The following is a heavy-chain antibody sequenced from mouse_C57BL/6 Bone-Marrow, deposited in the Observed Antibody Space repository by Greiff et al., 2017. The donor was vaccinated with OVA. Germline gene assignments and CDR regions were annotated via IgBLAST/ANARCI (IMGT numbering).Heavy chain of an antibody. CDR3: ARVGLMAWFAY. J-gene: IGHJ3*01. CDR2: ISDGGSYT. D-gene: IGHD2-4*01. Sequence: DVKLVESGGGLVKPGGSLKLSCAASGFTFSSYAMSWVRQTPEKRLEWVATISDGGSYTYYPDNVKGRFTISRDNAKNNLYLQMSHLKSEDTAMYYCARVGLMAWFAYWGQGTLVTVSA. V-gene: IGHV5-4*03. CDR1: GFTFSSYA.